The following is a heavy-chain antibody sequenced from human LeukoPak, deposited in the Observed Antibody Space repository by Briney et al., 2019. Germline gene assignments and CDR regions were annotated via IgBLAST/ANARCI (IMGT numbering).Heavy chain of an antibody. CDR3: ARRDYSGSRFDY. Sequence: GSSVKVSCKASGGTFSSYAISWVRQAPGQGLEWMGGIIPIFGTANYAQKFQGRVTITADESTSTAYMELSSLRSEDTAVYYCARRDYSGSRFDYWGQGTLVTVSS. J-gene: IGHJ4*02. D-gene: IGHD1-26*01. CDR2: IIPIFGTA. V-gene: IGHV1-69*01. CDR1: GGTFSSYA.